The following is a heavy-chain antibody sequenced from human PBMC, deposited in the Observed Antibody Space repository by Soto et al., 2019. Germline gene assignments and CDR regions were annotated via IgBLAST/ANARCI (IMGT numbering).Heavy chain of an antibody. J-gene: IGHJ4*02. CDR3: ARAQRYYGSGSYFDY. D-gene: IGHD3-10*01. CDR1: GYTFTSYG. Sequence: ASVKVSCKXSGYTFTSYGISWVRQAPGQGLEWMGWISAYNGNTNYAQKLQGRVTMTTDTSTSTAYMELRSLRSDDTAVYYCARAQRYYGSGSYFDYWGQGTLVTVSS. CDR2: ISAYNGNT. V-gene: IGHV1-18*04.